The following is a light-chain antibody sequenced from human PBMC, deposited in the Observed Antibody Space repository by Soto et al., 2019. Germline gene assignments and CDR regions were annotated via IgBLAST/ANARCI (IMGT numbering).Light chain of an antibody. J-gene: IGLJ3*02. CDR3: CSYAGSITWV. CDR2: EGH. V-gene: IGLV2-23*01. CDR1: SRDVGSYDL. Sequence: QSALTQPASVSGSPGQSITISCTGTSRDVGSYDLVSWYQQHPGKAPKLMIYEGHKRPSGVSNRFSGSESGNTASLTISGLQADDEADYYCCSYAGSITWVFGGGTKLTVL.